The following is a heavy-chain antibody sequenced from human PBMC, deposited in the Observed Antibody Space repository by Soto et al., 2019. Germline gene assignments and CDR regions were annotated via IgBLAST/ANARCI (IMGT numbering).Heavy chain of an antibody. CDR3: AKDAGIVKLGVRGGDYDFWSGYRPHADY. CDR2: ISGSGGST. J-gene: IGHJ4*02. CDR1: EFAYSGDG. Sequence: PGGSLRHCGAASEFAYSGDGISWDRQAPGKGLEWVSAISGSGGSTYYADSVKGRFTISRDNSKNTLYLQMNSLRAEDTAVYYCAKDAGIVKLGVRGGDYDFWSGYRPHADYWGQGTLVTVSS. D-gene: IGHD3-3*01. V-gene: IGHV3-23*01.